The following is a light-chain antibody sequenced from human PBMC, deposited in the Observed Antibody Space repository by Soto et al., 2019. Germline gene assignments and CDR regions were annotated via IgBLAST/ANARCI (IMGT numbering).Light chain of an antibody. Sequence: DIVMTQSPLSLPVTPGEPASISCRSSQSLLHSNGYNYLDWNLQKPGQSPQLLIYLGSSRASGVPDRFSGSGSGTDFTLKISRVEAEDVGGYYCMEALQSPLTVGGGTNVEIK. V-gene: IGKV2-28*01. CDR3: MEALQSPLT. CDR2: LGS. CDR1: QSLLHSNGYNY. J-gene: IGKJ4*01.